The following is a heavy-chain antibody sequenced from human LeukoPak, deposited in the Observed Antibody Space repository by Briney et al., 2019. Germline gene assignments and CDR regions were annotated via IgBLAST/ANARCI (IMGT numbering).Heavy chain of an antibody. V-gene: IGHV3-11*04. CDR2: ISNRGTST. D-gene: IGHD2/OR15-2a*01. CDR1: GFTFSDYY. Sequence: GGSLRLSCATSGFTFSDYYMSWIRQAPGKGLEWISYISNRGTSTYYADSVKGRFTISRDNAKNTVYLQMNSLRAEDTAVYYCVSFYETYWGRGTLVTVSS. CDR3: VSFYETY. J-gene: IGHJ4*02.